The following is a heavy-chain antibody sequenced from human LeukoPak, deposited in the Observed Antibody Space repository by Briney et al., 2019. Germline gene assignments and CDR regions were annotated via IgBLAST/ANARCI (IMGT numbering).Heavy chain of an antibody. J-gene: IGHJ5*02. Sequence: ASVTVSCKASGGTFSIYTISWVRQAPGQGLEWMGRIIPILGIANYAQKFQGRVTITADKSTSTAYMELSSLRSEDTAVYYCARGITMVRGADNWFDPWGQGTLVTVSS. D-gene: IGHD3-10*01. CDR1: GGTFSIYT. CDR3: ARGITMVRGADNWFDP. CDR2: IIPILGIA. V-gene: IGHV1-69*02.